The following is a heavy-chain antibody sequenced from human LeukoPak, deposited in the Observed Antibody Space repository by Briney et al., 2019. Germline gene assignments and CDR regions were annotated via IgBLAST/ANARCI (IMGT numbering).Heavy chain of an antibody. CDR1: GFTFRNYG. Sequence: PGGSLRLSCTASGFTFRNYGMHWVRQAPGKGLEWVANIKQDGSEKYYVDSVKGRFTISRDNAKNSLYLQMNSLRAEDTAVYYCARTDSSAHDYWGQETLVTVSS. D-gene: IGHD3-22*01. V-gene: IGHV3-7*01. CDR3: ARTDSSAHDY. J-gene: IGHJ4*02. CDR2: IKQDGSEK.